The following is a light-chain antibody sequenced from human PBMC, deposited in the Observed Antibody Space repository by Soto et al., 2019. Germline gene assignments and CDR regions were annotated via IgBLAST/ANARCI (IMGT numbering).Light chain of an antibody. CDR1: SSDVGYYNY. CDR3: SSFTTITTVV. Sequence: QSALTQPASVSGFPGQSITISCTGTSSDVGYYNYVSWYQQHPDKAPKLMIYDVSNRPSGVSNRFSGSKSGNTASLTISGLQAEDEADYYCSSFTTITTVVFGGGTKVTVL. CDR2: DVS. J-gene: IGLJ3*02. V-gene: IGLV2-14*03.